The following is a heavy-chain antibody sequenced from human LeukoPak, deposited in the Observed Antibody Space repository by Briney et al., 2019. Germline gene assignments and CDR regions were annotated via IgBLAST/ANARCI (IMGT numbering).Heavy chain of an antibody. J-gene: IGHJ4*02. D-gene: IGHD2-15*01. V-gene: IGHV3-21*01. CDR1: GFSFSTYS. CDR3: ARRYCSGGSCYSAGH. CDR2: ISSSSSYI. Sequence: PGGSLRLSCAASGFSFSTYSMNWVRQAPGKGLEWVSSISSSSSYIYYADSVKGRFTISRDNAKNSLYLQMNSLRAEDTAVYYCARRYCSGGSCYSAGHWGQGTLVTVSS.